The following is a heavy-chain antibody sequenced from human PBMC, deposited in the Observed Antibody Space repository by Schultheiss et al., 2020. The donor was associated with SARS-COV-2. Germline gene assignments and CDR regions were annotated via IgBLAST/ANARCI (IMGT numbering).Heavy chain of an antibody. V-gene: IGHV4-34*01. CDR1: GGSFSGYY. CDR2: INHSGST. J-gene: IGHJ4*02. CDR3: ARDLHLSRGSFDY. Sequence: SETLSLTCAVYGGSFSGYYWSWIRQPPGKGLEWIGEINHSGSTNYNPSLKSRVTISVDTSKNQFSLKLSSVTAADTAVYYCARDLHLSRGSFDYWGQGTLVTAPQ. D-gene: IGHD3-10*01.